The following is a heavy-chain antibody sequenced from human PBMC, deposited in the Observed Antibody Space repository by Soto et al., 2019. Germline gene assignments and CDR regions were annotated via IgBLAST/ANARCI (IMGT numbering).Heavy chain of an antibody. J-gene: IGHJ4*02. Sequence: EVQLAESGGGMVQPGGSLRLSCVASGFTFSSYDMHWVRQAPGKGLEYVSSISSNGGTTYYGNSVKGRFTISRDNSKNTLYRQMGSLSAEDMAVYYCVRRGSGNYDYWGQGTLVTVSS. CDR1: GFTFSSYD. V-gene: IGHV3-64*01. D-gene: IGHD1-7*01. CDR3: VRRGSGNYDY. CDR2: ISSNGGTT.